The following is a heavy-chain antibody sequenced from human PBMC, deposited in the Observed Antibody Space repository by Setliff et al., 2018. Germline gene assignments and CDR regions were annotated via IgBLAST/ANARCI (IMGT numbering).Heavy chain of an antibody. V-gene: IGHV1-46*03. CDR2: INPSGGLT. CDR3: ARDRFYNSWSGTSITASHDAFDI. CDR1: GYTLTNYY. D-gene: IGHD3-3*01. Sequence: ASVKVSCKASGYTLTNYYMHWVRQAPGQGLEWMGIINPSGGLTRYAQKFQGRITMTRYTSTSTVYMEVISLRSEDTAVYFCARDRFYNSWSGTSITASHDAFDIWGQGTMVTVSS. J-gene: IGHJ3*02.